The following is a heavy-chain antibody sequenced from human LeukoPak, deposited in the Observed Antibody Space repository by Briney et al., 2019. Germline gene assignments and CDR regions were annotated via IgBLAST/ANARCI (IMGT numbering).Heavy chain of an antibody. CDR3: ARGGKRYFDWLFLGYFDY. V-gene: IGHV3-48*03. CDR2: ISSSGSTI. J-gene: IGHJ4*02. D-gene: IGHD3-9*01. Sequence: GGSLRLSCAASGFTFSSYEMNWVRQAPGKGLEWVSYISSSGSTIYYADSVKGRFTISRDNAKNSLYLQMNSLRAEDTAVYYCARGGKRYFDWLFLGYFDYWGQGTLVTVSS. CDR1: GFTFSSYE.